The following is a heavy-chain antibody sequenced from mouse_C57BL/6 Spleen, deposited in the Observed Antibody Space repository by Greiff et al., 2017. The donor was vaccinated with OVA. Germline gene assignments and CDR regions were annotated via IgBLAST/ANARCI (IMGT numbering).Heavy chain of an antibody. CDR2: ISSGGSYT. D-gene: IGHD3-3*01. J-gene: IGHJ2*01. Sequence: EVMLVESGGDLVKPGGSLKLSCAASGFTFSSSGMSWVRQTPDKRLEWVATISSGGSYTYYPDSVKGRFTISRDNAKNTLYLQMSSLKSEDTAMYYCARRAVGDYFDYWGPGTTLTVSS. CDR3: ARRAVGDYFDY. V-gene: IGHV5-6*02. CDR1: GFTFSSSG.